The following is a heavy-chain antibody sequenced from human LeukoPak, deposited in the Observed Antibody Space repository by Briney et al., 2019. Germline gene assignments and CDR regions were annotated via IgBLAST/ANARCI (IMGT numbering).Heavy chain of an antibody. Sequence: PSETLSLTCTVSGGSISSSSYYWGWIRQPPGKGLEWIGSIYYSGSTYYNPSLKSRVTISVDKSKNQFSLKLSSVTAADTAVYYCARHAGSTSAFDYWGQGTLVTVSS. CDR2: IYYSGST. J-gene: IGHJ4*02. V-gene: IGHV4-39*07. D-gene: IGHD2/OR15-2a*01. CDR3: ARHAGSTSAFDY. CDR1: GGSISSSSYY.